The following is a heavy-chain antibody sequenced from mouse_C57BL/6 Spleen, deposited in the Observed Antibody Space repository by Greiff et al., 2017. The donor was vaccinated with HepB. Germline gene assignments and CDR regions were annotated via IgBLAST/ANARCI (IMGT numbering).Heavy chain of an antibody. CDR2: IDPNSGGT. J-gene: IGHJ3*01. D-gene: IGHD3-2*02. CDR1: GYTFTSYW. CDR3: ARSGQLSLKWEFAY. V-gene: IGHV1-72*01. Sequence: QVQLQQPGAELVKPGASVKLSCKASGYTFTSYWMHWVKQRPGRGLEWIGRIDPNSGGTKYNEKFKSKATLTADKPSSTAYMQLSSLNSEDSAVYYCARSGQLSLKWEFAYWGQGTLVTVSA.